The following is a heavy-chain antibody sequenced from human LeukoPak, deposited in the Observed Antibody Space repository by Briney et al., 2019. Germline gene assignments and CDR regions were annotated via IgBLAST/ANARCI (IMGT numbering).Heavy chain of an antibody. Sequence: GRSLRLSCAASGFTFSSYAMHWVRQAPGKGLEWVAVISYDGSNKYYADSVKGRFTISRDNSKNTLYLQMNSLRAEDTAVYYCAKDNEKTYYDFWSGTDDAFDIWGQGTMVTVSS. D-gene: IGHD3-3*01. J-gene: IGHJ3*02. CDR2: ISYDGSNK. CDR3: AKDNEKTYYDFWSGTDDAFDI. V-gene: IGHV3-30-3*01. CDR1: GFTFSSYA.